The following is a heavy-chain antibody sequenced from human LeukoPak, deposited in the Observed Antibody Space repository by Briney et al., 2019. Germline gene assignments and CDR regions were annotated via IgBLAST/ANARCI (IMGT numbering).Heavy chain of an antibody. CDR2: IYSGGST. CDR1: GFTVSSNY. V-gene: IGHV3-53*04. CDR3: ARGSWQLPLDY. D-gene: IGHD2-15*01. J-gene: IGHJ4*02. Sequence: PGGSLRLSCAASGFTVSSNYMSWVRQAPGKGPEWVSVIYSGGSTYYADSVKGRFTISRHNSKNTLYLQMNSLRAEDTAVYYCARGSWQLPLDYWGQGTLVTVSS.